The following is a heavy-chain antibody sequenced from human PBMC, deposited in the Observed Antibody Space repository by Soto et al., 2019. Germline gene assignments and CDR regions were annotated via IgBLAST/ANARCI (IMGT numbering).Heavy chain of an antibody. CDR2: ISGSGGST. D-gene: IGHD2-15*01. J-gene: IGHJ6*02. CDR3: AIDLRRILLGYYYYYYGMDV. Sequence: PGGSLRLSCAASGFTFSSYAMSWVRQAPGKGLEWVSAISGSGGSTYYADSVKGRFTISRDNSKNTLYLQMNSLRAVDTAVYYCAIDLRRILLGYYYYYYGMDVWGQGATVTVSS. CDR1: GFTFSSYA. V-gene: IGHV3-23*01.